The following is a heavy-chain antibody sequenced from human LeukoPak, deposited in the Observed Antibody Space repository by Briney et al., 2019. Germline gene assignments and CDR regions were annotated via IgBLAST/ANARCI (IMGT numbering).Heavy chain of an antibody. J-gene: IGHJ4*02. V-gene: IGHV3-23*01. CDR3: AKEGFDS. Sequence: GGSLRLSCVASGFDFGTYAMSWVRQAPGKGLEWVSSISNSGGSTYYADSVKGRFTISRDNSKNTLYLQMNSLRAEDTAVYYCAKEGFDSWGQGTLVTVPS. CDR2: ISNSGGST. CDR1: GFDFGTYA.